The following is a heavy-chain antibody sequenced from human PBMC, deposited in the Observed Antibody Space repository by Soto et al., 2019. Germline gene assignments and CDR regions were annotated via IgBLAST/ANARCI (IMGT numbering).Heavy chain of an antibody. Sequence: GGSLRLSCAASGVTFSTYEMNWVRQAPGKGLEWVSYISSSGNTIFYADSVKGRFTISRDNAKNSLYLQMNSLRAEDTAVYYCARDARYYYDSSGYYSYFDYWGQGTLGTVSS. CDR3: ARDARYYYDSSGYYSYFDY. V-gene: IGHV3-48*03. CDR1: GVTFSTYE. J-gene: IGHJ4*02. D-gene: IGHD3-22*01. CDR2: ISSSGNTI.